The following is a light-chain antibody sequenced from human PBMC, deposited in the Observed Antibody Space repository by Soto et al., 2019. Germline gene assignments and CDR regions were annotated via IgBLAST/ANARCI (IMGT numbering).Light chain of an antibody. CDR2: GAS. CDR3: QQYDTSPYT. CDR1: QSVSSYY. V-gene: IGKV3-20*01. J-gene: IGKJ2*01. Sequence: EIVLTQSPGTLSLSPGERATLSCRASQSVSSYYLAWYQHKPGQAPRLLIYGASSRATGIPDRFSGSGSGTDFTLTISRLEPEDFAVYYCQQYDTSPYTFGQGTKLDIK.